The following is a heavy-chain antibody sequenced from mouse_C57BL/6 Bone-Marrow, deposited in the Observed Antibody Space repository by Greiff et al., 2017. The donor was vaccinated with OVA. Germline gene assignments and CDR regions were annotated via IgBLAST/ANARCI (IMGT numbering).Heavy chain of an antibody. J-gene: IGHJ4*01. CDR2: IRSKSNNYAT. CDR3: VRLSPYCRTRGAMDY. D-gene: IGHD5-1*01. CDR1: GFSFNTYA. V-gene: IGHV10-1*01. Sequence: EVKLVESGGGLVQPKGSLKLSCAASGFSFNTYAMHWVRQAPGKGLEWVARIRSKSNNYATYYADSVKDRFTISRDDSESMLYLQMNNLKTEDTDMYYCVRLSPYCRTRGAMDYWGQGTSVTVSS.